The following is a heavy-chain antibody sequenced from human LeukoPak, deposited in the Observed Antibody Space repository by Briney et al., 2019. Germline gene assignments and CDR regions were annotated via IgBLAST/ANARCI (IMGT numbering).Heavy chain of an antibody. Sequence: GGSLRLSCGASGFTLSSHPMKWVRQGPGKGLEWVASISGNGANTYFADSVEGRLNISRDNSRNTLYLQMNGLRAEDTALYYCAMQATGGYMPLDYWGQGTLVTVSS. D-gene: IGHD2-8*02. CDR2: ISGNGANT. J-gene: IGHJ4*02. V-gene: IGHV3-23*01. CDR3: AMQATGGYMPLDY. CDR1: GFTLSSHP.